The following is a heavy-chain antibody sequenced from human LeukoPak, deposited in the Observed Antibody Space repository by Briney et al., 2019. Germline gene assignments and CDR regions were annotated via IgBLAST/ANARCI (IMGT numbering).Heavy chain of an antibody. Sequence: SVKVSCKASGGTFSSYAISWVRQAPGQGLEWMGGIIPIFGTANYAQKFQGRVTITADESTSTAYTELSSLRSEDTAVYYCASPGHQGWYYFDYWGQGTLVTVSS. CDR2: IIPIFGTA. CDR1: GGTFSSYA. D-gene: IGHD6-19*01. CDR3: ASPGHQGWYYFDY. J-gene: IGHJ4*02. V-gene: IGHV1-69*13.